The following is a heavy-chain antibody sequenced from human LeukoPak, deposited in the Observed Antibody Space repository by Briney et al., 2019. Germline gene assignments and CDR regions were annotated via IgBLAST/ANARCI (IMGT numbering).Heavy chain of an antibody. CDR3: ARDHHLEWQFSDAFDI. J-gene: IGHJ3*02. V-gene: IGHV3-7*01. CDR1: GFTFSSYW. D-gene: IGHD3-3*01. Sequence: GGSLRLSCAASGFTFSSYWMSWVRQAPGKGLEWVANIKQDGSEKYYVDSVKGRFTIARDNAKNSLYLQRNSLRAEDTAVYYCARDHHLEWQFSDAFDIWGQGTMVTVSS. CDR2: IKQDGSEK.